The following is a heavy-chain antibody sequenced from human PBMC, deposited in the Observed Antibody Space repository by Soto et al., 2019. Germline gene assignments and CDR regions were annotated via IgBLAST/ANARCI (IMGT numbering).Heavy chain of an antibody. Sequence: SETLSLTCTVSGGSISSGGYYWSWIRQHPGKGLEWIGYIYYSGGTYYNPSLKSRVTISVDTSKNQFSLKLSSVTAADTAVYYCAREGSSDAFDIWGQGTMVTVSS. D-gene: IGHD1-26*01. J-gene: IGHJ3*02. CDR2: IYYSGGT. CDR3: AREGSSDAFDI. CDR1: GGSISSGGYY. V-gene: IGHV4-31*03.